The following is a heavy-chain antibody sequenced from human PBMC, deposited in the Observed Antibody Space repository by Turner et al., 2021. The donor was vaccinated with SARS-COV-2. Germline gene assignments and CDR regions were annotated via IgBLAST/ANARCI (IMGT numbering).Heavy chain of an antibody. CDR1: GGSFSGYY. Sequence: QVQLQQWGAGLLKPSETLSLTCAVYGGSFSGYYWSWIRQPPGKGLEWIGEINHSGSTNYNPSLKSRVTISVDTSKNQFSLKLSSVTAADTAVYFCARANEDLTRALDVWGKGTMVTVSA. D-gene: IGHD3-16*01. V-gene: IGHV4-34*01. J-gene: IGHJ3*01. CDR2: INHSGST. CDR3: ARANEDLTRALDV.